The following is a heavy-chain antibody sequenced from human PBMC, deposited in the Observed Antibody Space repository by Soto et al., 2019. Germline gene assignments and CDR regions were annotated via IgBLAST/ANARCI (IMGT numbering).Heavy chain of an antibody. CDR1: GGSISSYY. D-gene: IGHD1-26*01. CDR2: IYYSGST. Sequence: SETLSLTCTVSGGSISSYYWSWIRQPPGKGLEWIGYIYYSGSTNYNPSLKSRVTISVDTSKNQFSLKLSSVTAADTAVYYCARLGSGADYWGHGTLVTVSS. CDR3: ARLGSGADY. J-gene: IGHJ4*01. V-gene: IGHV4-59*08.